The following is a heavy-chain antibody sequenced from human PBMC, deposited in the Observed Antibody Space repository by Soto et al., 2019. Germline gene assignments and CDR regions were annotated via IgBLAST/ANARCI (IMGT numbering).Heavy chain of an antibody. J-gene: IGHJ6*02. D-gene: IGHD3-10*01. CDR2: IIPIFGTA. CDR1: GGTFSSYA. Sequence: QVQLVQSGAEVKKPGSSVKVSCKASGGTFSSYAISWVRQAPGQGLEWMGGIIPIFGTANYAQKFQGRVTITADESTSTAYMELSSLRSEDTAVYYCASHSPDYDYYGSGSYYRRGMDVWGQGTTVTVSS. V-gene: IGHV1-69*12. CDR3: ASHSPDYDYYGSGSYYRRGMDV.